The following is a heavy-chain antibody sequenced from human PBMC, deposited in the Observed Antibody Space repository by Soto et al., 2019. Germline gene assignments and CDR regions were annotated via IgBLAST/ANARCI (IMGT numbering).Heavy chain of an antibody. CDR3: ARDRLMYTDVLLWFGNAFDI. CDR2: IIPIFGTA. V-gene: IGHV1-69*13. D-gene: IGHD3-10*01. CDR1: GGTFSSYA. J-gene: IGHJ3*02. Sequence: ASVKVSWKASGGTFSSYAISWVRQAPGQGLEWMGGIIPIFGTANYAQKFQGRVTITADESTSTAYMELSSLRSEDTAVYYCARDRLMYTDVLLWFGNAFDIWGQGTMVTVSS.